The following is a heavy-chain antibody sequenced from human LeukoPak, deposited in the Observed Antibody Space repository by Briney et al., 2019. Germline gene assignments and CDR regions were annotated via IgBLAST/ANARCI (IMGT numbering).Heavy chain of an antibody. D-gene: IGHD5-12*01. J-gene: IGHJ4*02. V-gene: IGHV5-51*01. Sequence: GESLKISCKASGYTFSTNWIGWVRQMPGKGVEWMGIIYPSDSETRYSPSFQGQVTISADKSITTTYLQWSSLQASDTAMYYCARPSNSGYDYWGQGALVTVSS. CDR3: ARPSNSGYDY. CDR1: GYTFSTNW. CDR2: IYPSDSET.